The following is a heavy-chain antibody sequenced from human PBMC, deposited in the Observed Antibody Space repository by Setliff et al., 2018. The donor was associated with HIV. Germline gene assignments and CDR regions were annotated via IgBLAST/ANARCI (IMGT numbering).Heavy chain of an antibody. D-gene: IGHD3-22*01. CDR1: GDSISRSRYY. CDR2: IYYSGST. CDR3: ASRVYYYDDFRTLREEGFVP. J-gene: IGHJ5*02. Sequence: SETLSLTCVVSGDSISRSRYYWGWIRQPPGKGLEWIGSIYYSGSTYYNPSLQSRVTISVDMSKNQFSLNLSSVTAADTAVYYCASRVYYYDDFRTLREEGFVPWGQGTLVTVSS. V-gene: IGHV4-39*01.